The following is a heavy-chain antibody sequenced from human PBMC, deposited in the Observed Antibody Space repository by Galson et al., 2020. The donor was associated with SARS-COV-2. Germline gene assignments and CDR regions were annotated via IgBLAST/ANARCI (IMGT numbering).Heavy chain of an antibody. V-gene: IGHV7-4-1*02. CDR3: ARDDSGSYPYYYYYYMDV. J-gene: IGHJ6*03. D-gene: IGHD1-26*01. CDR1: AYTFTSYA. Sequence: ASVKVSCNASAYTFTSYAMNWVRQAPGQGREWMGWSNTNTGNPTYAQGFTGRFVFSLDTSVSTAYLQISSLKAEDTAVYYCARDDSGSYPYYYYYYMDVWGKGTPVTVSS. CDR2: SNTNTGNP.